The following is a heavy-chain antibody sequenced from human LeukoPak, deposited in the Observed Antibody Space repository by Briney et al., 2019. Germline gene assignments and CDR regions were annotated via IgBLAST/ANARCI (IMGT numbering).Heavy chain of an antibody. D-gene: IGHD2-2*01. CDR2: MNSDGSSR. CDR3: ARGRSTSQY. Sequence: GGSLRLSCAASGFPFSIYWMYWVRQAPGKGLVWVSRMNSDGSSRSYADSVKGRFTISRDNAKNTLYLQMNSLRDEDTAVYYCARGRSTSQYWGQGTQVTVSS. V-gene: IGHV3-74*01. CDR1: GFPFSIYW. J-gene: IGHJ4*02.